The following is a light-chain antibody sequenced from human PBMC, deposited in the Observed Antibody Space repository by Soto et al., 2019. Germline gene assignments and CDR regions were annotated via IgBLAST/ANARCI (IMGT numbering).Light chain of an antibody. CDR1: SNDVGGYNY. CDR2: ELN. J-gene: IGLJ1*01. CDR3: SSFAVSNSVV. Sequence: QSALTQPPSASGSPGQSVTIACTGTSNDVGGYNYVSWYQQHPGKAPKLMIYELNKRPSGVPDRFSGSKSVNTAYLTVSGLQAEDEADYYCSSFAVSNSVVCGTGTKLTVL. V-gene: IGLV2-8*01.